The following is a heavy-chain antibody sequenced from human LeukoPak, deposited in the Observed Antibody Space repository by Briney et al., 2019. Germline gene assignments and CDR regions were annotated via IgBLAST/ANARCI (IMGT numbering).Heavy chain of an antibody. V-gene: IGHV3-23*01. CDR3: ARDPSTLDYYFDY. CDR2: ISYSGLST. CDR1: GFTFTNNV. J-gene: IGHJ4*02. Sequence: PGGSLRLSCAVSGFTFTNNVMSWVRQAPGKGLEWVSTISYSGLSTYYADSVKGRFTISRDNSKNTLYLQMNSLRAEDTAVYYCARDPSTLDYYFDYWGQGTLVTVSS. D-gene: IGHD2-2*01.